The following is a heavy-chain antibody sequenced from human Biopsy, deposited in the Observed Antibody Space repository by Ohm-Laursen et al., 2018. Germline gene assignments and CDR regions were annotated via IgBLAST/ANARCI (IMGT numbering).Heavy chain of an antibody. V-gene: IGHV2-70*11. J-gene: IGHJ6*02. Sequence: TQTLTLTFDFSGLSLSARGMCVSWIRQPPGKALEWLARIGWDDYKEYSVSLKDRLTISKATSENQVVLTMTNTDPADTGTYFCARTPIAIFSAGLVYRHRRHLQGMDVWGQGTAVTVS. CDR2: IGWDDYK. CDR1: GLSLSARGMC. CDR3: ARTPIAIFSAGLVYRHRRHLQGMDV. D-gene: IGHD6-13*01.